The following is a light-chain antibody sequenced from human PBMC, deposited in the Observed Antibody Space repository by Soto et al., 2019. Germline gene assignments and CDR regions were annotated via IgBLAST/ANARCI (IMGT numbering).Light chain of an antibody. CDR2: EVS. Sequence: QSVLTQPASVSGSPGQSITISCTGTSSDVGTYNYVSWYQQHPGKAPKLMIYEVSDRPSGVSNRFSGSKSGSTASLIISGLQAEDEADYYCSSYTSNSTLVFGGGTKVTVL. J-gene: IGLJ3*02. CDR3: SSYTSNSTLV. CDR1: SSDVGTYNY. V-gene: IGLV2-14*01.